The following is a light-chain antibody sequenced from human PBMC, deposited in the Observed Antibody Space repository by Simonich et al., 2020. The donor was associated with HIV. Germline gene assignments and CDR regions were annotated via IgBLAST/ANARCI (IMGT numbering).Light chain of an antibody. CDR2: GAS. CDR3: QQYGTSPT. V-gene: IGKV3D-15*02. J-gene: IGKJ3*01. Sequence: EIVMMQSPATLSVSPGERATLSCRASQSVSSNLAWYQQKPGQAPRLLIYGASTRATGIPARFSGSGSGTEFTLTISSMQSEDFAVYYCQQYGTSPTFGPGTKVDIK. CDR1: QSVSSN.